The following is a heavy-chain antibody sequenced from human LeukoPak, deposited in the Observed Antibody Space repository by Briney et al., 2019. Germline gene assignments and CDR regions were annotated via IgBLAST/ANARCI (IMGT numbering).Heavy chain of an antibody. CDR2: IYYSGST. CDR1: GGSISSSSYY. Sequence: PSETLSLTCTVSGGSISSSSYYWGWIRQPPGKGLEWIGSIYYSGSTYYNPSLKSRVTISVDTSKNQFSLKLSSVTAADTAVYYCARHDPVYYGSGSTFDYWGQGTLVTVSS. J-gene: IGHJ4*02. CDR3: ARHDPVYYGSGSTFDY. D-gene: IGHD3-10*01. V-gene: IGHV4-39*01.